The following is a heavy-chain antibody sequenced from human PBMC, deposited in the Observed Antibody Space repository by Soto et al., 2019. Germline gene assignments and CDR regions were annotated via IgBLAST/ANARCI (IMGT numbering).Heavy chain of an antibody. CDR2: IYTSGST. J-gene: IGHJ5*02. V-gene: IGHV4-4*07. CDR3: AREGDCSGGSCYSWFDP. CDR1: GGSISSYY. Sequence: PSETLSLTCTVSGGSISSYYWSWIRQPAGKGLEWIGRIYTSGSTNYNPSLKSRVTMSVDTSKNQFSLKLSSVTAADTAVYYCAREGDCSGGSCYSWFDPWGQGTLVTVS. D-gene: IGHD2-15*01.